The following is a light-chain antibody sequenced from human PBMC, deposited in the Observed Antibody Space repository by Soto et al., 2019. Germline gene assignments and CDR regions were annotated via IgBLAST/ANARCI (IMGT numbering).Light chain of an antibody. CDR2: DAS. CDR1: QTISSW. V-gene: IGKV1-5*01. CDR3: QEYYTYPWT. J-gene: IGKJ1*01. Sequence: DIQMTQSPSTLSGSVGDRVTITCRASQTISSWLAWYQQKPGKAPKVLIYDASSLEGGVPSRFSGSGSGTEFTLTISSLQPDDFATYFCQEYYTYPWTFGQGTKVDI.